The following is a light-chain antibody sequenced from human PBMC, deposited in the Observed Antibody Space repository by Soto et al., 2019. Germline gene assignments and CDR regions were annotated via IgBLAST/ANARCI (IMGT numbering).Light chain of an antibody. V-gene: IGKV3-20*01. J-gene: IGKJ1*01. CDR3: QQYGSSPWK. CDR1: QSVSSNY. Sequence: EIVLTQSPGTLPLSPGERATLSCRASQSVSSNYLAWYQQKPGQAPRPLIYGASSRATGIPDRFSGSGAGTDFTLTISRLEPEDFAVYYCQQYGSSPWKFGQGTKVDIK. CDR2: GAS.